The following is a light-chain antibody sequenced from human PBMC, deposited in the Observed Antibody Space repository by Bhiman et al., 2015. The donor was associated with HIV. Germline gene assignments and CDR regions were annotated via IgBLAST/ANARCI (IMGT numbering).Light chain of an antibody. CDR3: GAWDNSLSARV. Sequence: QSVLTQPPSVSAAPGQKVTISCSGSSSNIGRDFVSWYQQVPGTAPKLLIYDNDKRPSGIPDRFSGSKSGTSATLGITGLQTGDEADYYCGAWDNSLSARVFGGGTKLTVL. CDR2: DND. CDR1: SSNIGRDF. V-gene: IGLV1-51*01. J-gene: IGLJ3*02.